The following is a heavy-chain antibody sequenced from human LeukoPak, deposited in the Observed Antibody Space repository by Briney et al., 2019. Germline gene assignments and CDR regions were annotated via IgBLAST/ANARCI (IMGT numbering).Heavy chain of an antibody. J-gene: IGHJ2*01. Sequence: ASVKVSCKASGYPFTTYDINWVRKATGQGLEWMGWMNPSSGYTGYSQKFQGRVTMTRDTSITTAYMELSSLRSEDTAVYYCARISDHNWYFDLWGRGTLVTVSS. V-gene: IGHV1-8*01. CDR3: ARISDHNWYFDL. CDR2: MNPSSGYT. CDR1: GYPFTTYD. D-gene: IGHD1-14*01.